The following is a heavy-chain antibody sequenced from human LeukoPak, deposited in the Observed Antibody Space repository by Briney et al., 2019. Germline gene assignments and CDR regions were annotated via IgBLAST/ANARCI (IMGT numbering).Heavy chain of an antibody. J-gene: IGHJ4*02. D-gene: IGHD3-16*01. V-gene: IGHV3-23*01. Sequence: GGSLRLSCAASGFTFSSYAMSWVRQAPGQGLEWVSGIGGGSTYYADSVSGRFAISRDNSKNTLYLQMNSLRAEDTALYYCAKGGSVSQLPFDCWGQGTLVTVSS. CDR1: GFTFSSYA. CDR3: AKGGSVSQLPFDC. CDR2: IGGGST.